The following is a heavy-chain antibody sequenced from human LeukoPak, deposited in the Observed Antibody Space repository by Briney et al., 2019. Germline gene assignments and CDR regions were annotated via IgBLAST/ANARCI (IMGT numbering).Heavy chain of an antibody. J-gene: IGHJ3*02. D-gene: IGHD2-21*01. Sequence: PSXXXXLTCXXSXXSXSSYXXSXXRQPAXKGLEWIGRIYTSGSTNYNPSLKSRVTMSVDTSKNQFSLKLSSVTAADTAVYYCARAGVFPPSYAFGIWGQGTMVTVSS. CDR3: ARAGVFPPSYAFGI. CDR1: XXSXSSYX. V-gene: IGHV4-4*07. CDR2: IYTSGST.